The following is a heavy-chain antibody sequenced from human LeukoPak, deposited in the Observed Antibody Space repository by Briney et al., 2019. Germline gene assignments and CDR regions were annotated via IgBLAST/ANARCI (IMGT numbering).Heavy chain of an antibody. CDR3: AKNIFDILAGYETPLDY. J-gene: IGHJ4*02. CDR1: GFTFISYA. CDR2: ICGSGGDT. Sequence: GGSLRLSCAASGFTFISYAMSWVRQAPGKGLEWVSVICGSGGDTYYADSVKGRFTISRDNSKNTLFLQMNSLRAEDTAIYYCAKNIFDILAGYETPLDYWGQGTLVTVSS. V-gene: IGHV3-23*01. D-gene: IGHD3-9*01.